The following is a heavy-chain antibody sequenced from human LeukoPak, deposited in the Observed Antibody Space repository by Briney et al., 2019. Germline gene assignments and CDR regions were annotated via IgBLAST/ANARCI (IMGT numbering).Heavy chain of an antibody. CDR2: IYSGGST. J-gene: IGHJ4*02. Sequence: GSLRLSCAASGFTVSSNYMSWVRQAPGKGLEWVSVIYSGGSTYYADSVKGRFTTSRDNSKNTLYLQMNSLRAEDTAVYYCARYYGDYVEFFDYWGQGTLVTVSS. CDR1: GFTVSSNY. D-gene: IGHD4-17*01. V-gene: IGHV3-66*01. CDR3: ARYYGDYVEFFDY.